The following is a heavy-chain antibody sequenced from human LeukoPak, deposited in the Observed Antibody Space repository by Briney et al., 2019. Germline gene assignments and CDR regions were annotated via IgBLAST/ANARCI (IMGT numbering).Heavy chain of an antibody. J-gene: IGHJ5*02. CDR3: ARGHKHDFWSGYSGWFDP. V-gene: IGHV4-34*01. Sequence: SETLSLTCTVSGGSFSGYYWSWIRQPPGKGLELIGEINHSGTTNYNPSLESRVTISLDASKNQFSLKLSSATAADTAVYYCARGHKHDFWSGYSGWFDPWDQGTLVTVSS. CDR2: INHSGTT. CDR1: GGSFSGYY. D-gene: IGHD3-3*01.